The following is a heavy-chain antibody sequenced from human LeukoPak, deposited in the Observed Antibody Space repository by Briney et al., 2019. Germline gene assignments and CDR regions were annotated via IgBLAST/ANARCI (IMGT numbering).Heavy chain of an antibody. CDR1: GGTFSSHA. Sequence: GASVKVSCKASGGTFSSHAISWVRQAPGQGLEWMGGIIPIFGTANYAQKFQGRVTITADESTSTAYMELSSLRSEDTAVYYCARAMVSELRSPTDFDYWGQGTLVTVSS. CDR2: IIPIFGTA. J-gene: IGHJ4*02. V-gene: IGHV1-69*13. CDR3: ARAMVSELRSPTDFDY. D-gene: IGHD3-10*01.